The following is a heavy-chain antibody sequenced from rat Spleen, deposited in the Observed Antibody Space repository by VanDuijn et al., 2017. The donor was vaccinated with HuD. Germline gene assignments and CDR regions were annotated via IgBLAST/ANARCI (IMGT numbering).Heavy chain of an antibody. J-gene: IGHJ2*01. V-gene: IGHV10-5*01. CDR1: GFTFNNYD. CDR2: IRTKPNNYAT. CDR3: TAWGRAAFDY. Sequence: VQLVESGGGLVQPGRSMKLSCAASGFTFNNYDMAWVRQAPGKGLEWVARIRTKPNNYATYYADSVKGRFTISRDDSKSMVYLQMDNLKTEDTAMYYCTAWGRAAFDYWGQGVMVTVSS. D-gene: IGHD1-2*01.